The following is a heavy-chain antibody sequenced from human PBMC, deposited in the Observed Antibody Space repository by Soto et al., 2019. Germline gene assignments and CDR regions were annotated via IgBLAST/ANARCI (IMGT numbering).Heavy chain of an antibody. CDR2: IKSKTDGGTT. Sequence: PGGSLRLSCAASGFTFSNTWMNWVRQAPGKGLEWVGRIKSKTDGGTTDYAAPVKGRFTISRDDSKNTLYLQMNSLKTEDTAVYYCTTDPTIVGALDIWGQGTMVTVSS. J-gene: IGHJ3*02. D-gene: IGHD1-26*01. CDR1: GFTFSNTW. CDR3: TTDPTIVGALDI. V-gene: IGHV3-15*07.